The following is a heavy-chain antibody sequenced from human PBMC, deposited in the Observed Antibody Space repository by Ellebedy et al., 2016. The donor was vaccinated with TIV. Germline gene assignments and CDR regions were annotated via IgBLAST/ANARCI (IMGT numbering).Heavy chain of an antibody. Sequence: GESLKISCAASESTFSNYWMSWVRQAPGKGLEWVAYIKFDGTENYYLDSVKGRFTISRDNAKNSVFLQMNSLRAEDTAVYYCATGHWGLMDWGQGTQVAVSS. D-gene: IGHD3-16*01. J-gene: IGHJ4*02. CDR2: IKFDGTEN. CDR1: ESTFSNYW. V-gene: IGHV3-7*03. CDR3: ATGHWGLMD.